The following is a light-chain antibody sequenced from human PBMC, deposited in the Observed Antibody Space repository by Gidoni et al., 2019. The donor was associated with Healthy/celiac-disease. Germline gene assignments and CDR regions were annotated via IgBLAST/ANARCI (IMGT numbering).Light chain of an antibody. V-gene: IGKV1-39*01. J-gene: IGKJ4*01. CDR1: QSINSY. CDR3: QQSYSTPPLT. CDR2: AAS. Sequence: DIQMTQSPSSLSASVGERVTITCRASQSINSYLNWYQQKPGKAPKLLIYAASSFQSGVPSRFSGSGSGTDFTLTISSLQPEDFATYYCQQSYSTPPLTFGGGTKVEIK.